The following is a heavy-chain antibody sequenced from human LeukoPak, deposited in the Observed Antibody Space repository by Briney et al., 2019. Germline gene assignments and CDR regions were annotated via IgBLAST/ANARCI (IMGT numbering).Heavy chain of an antibody. J-gene: IGHJ4*02. D-gene: IGHD3-10*01. CDR1: GFTFSTYT. Sequence: GGSLRLSCAASGFTFSTYTMNWVRQAPGRGLEWVSSISLSSGYIAYADSLKGRFTVSRDNAKNSLYLQMNSLRAEDTAVYYCARELGITMVRGVIITQGYWGQGTLVTVSS. V-gene: IGHV3-21*01. CDR3: ARELGITMVRGVIITQGY. CDR2: ISLSSGYI.